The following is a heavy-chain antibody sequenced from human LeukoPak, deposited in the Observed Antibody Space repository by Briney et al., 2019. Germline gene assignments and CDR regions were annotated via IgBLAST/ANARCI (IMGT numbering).Heavy chain of an antibody. Sequence: ASVKVSCKASGYTFTSYGISWVRQAPGQGLEWMGGIIPIFGTANYAQKFQGRVTITADESTSTAYMELSSLRSEDTAVYYCARAKYCSGGSCYWDDYYYYYMDVWGKGTTVTISS. D-gene: IGHD2-15*01. CDR2: IIPIFGTA. V-gene: IGHV1-69*13. CDR1: GYTFTSYG. CDR3: ARAKYCSGGSCYWDDYYYYYMDV. J-gene: IGHJ6*03.